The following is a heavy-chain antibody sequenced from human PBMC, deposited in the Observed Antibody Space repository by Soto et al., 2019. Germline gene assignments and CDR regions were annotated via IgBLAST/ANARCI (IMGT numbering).Heavy chain of an antibody. CDR1: GFTFNSYA. D-gene: IGHD3-22*01. V-gene: IGHV3-23*01. CDR3: ATRVASSGYYLPFHY. J-gene: IGHJ4*02. CDR2: ISGSGGST. Sequence: PGGSLRLSCAASGFTFNSYAMSWVRQAPGKGLEWVSGISGSGGSTYYAGSVKGRFTISRDNSKNTLYLQMNSLRAEDTAVYYCATRVASSGYYLPFHYWGQGTLVTVSS.